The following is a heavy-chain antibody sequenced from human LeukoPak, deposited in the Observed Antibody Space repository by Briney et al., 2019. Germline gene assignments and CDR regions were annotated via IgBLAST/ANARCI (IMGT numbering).Heavy chain of an antibody. J-gene: IGHJ4*01. D-gene: IGHD3-22*01. V-gene: IGHV3-74*01. CDR1: GNYW. CDR2: INSDGSWT. Sequence: GGSLRLSCAASGNYWMHWVRQVPGKGLVWVSHINSDGSWTSYADSVKGRFTISKDNAKTTLYLQMNSLRAEDTAVYYCARGPPSSGGAYVGDYWGHGTLVTVSS. CDR3: ARGPPSSGGAYVGDY.